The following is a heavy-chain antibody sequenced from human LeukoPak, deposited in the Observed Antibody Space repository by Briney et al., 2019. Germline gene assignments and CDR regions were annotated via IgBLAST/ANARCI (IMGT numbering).Heavy chain of an antibody. CDR2: IDPSNGYT. V-gene: IGHV1-46*01. J-gene: IGHJ4*02. CDR3: TRDSGSWSIDY. D-gene: IGHD5-12*01. CDR1: EYTFTSYN. Sequence: WASVKVSCKASEYTFTSYNMHWARQAPGQGLEWMGIIDPSNGYTSYAQKFQGRVTMTRDMSTSTLYLELGSLRSEDTAIYYCTRDSGSWSIDYWGQGTLVTVSS.